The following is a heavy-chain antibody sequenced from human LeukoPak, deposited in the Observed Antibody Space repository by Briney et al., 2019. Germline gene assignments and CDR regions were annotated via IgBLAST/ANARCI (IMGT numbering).Heavy chain of an antibody. D-gene: IGHD6-13*01. Sequence: GASVKVSCKASGYTFTSYYMHWVRQAPGQGLEWMGIINPSGGSTSYAQKFQGRVTMTRDMSTSTVYMELSSLRSEDTAVYYCARGDEFSSSWYYYYMDVWGKGTTVTISS. CDR2: INPSGGST. CDR3: ARGDEFSSSWYYYYMDV. CDR1: GYTFTSYY. J-gene: IGHJ6*03. V-gene: IGHV1-46*01.